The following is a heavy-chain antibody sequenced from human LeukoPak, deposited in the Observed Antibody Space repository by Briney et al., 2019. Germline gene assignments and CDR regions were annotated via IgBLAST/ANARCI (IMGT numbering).Heavy chain of an antibody. CDR2: INPNSGGT. J-gene: IGHJ4*02. Sequence: ASVKVSCKASGYTFTGYYMHWVRQAPGQGLEWMGWINPNSGGTNYAQKFQGRVAMTRDTSISTAYMELSRLRSDDTAVYYCARGSDDFWSGYSPSYWGQGTLVSLSS. D-gene: IGHD3-3*01. V-gene: IGHV1-2*02. CDR1: GYTFTGYY. CDR3: ARGSDDFWSGYSPSY.